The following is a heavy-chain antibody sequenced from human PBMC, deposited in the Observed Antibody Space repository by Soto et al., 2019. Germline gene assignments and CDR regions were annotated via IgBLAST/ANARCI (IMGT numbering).Heavy chain of an antibody. CDR3: ARKIQKIAGAGTRRLDS. D-gene: IGHD6-19*01. CDR2: IIPIFGTA. V-gene: IGHV1-69*13. J-gene: IGHJ4*02. Sequence: SVKVSCKASGYTFTSYDINWVRQATGQGLEWMGGIIPIFGTANYAQKFQGRVTITADESTSTAYMELSSLRSEDTAVYYCARKIQKIAGAGTRRLDSWGKGTLVTVS. CDR1: GYTFTSYD.